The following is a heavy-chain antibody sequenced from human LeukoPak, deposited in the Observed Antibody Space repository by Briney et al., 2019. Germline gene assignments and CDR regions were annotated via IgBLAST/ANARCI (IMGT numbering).Heavy chain of an antibody. CDR3: ARGLGDCSGGSCYSWFPATRSTYNWFDP. CDR1: GFTFSSYW. J-gene: IGHJ5*02. CDR2: IKQDGSEK. D-gene: IGHD2-15*01. Sequence: GGSLRLSCAASGFTFSSYWMSWVRQAPGKGLEWVANIKQDGSEKYYVDSVKGRFTISRDNAKNSLYLQMNSLRAEDTAVYYCARGLGDCSGGSCYSWFPATRSTYNWFDPWGQGTLVTVSS. V-gene: IGHV3-7*01.